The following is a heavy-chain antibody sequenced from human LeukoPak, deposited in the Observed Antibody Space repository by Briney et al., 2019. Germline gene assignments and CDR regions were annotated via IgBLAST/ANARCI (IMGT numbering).Heavy chain of an antibody. CDR1: GFTFSSYG. CDR2: IRYDGSNK. CDR3: AKVRASKIRFRGFDY. J-gene: IGHJ4*02. V-gene: IGHV3-30*02. Sequence: PGGSLRLSCAASGFTFSSYGMHWVRQAPGKGLEWVAFIRYDGSNKYYADSVKGRFTISRDNSKNTLYLQMNSLRAEDTAVYYCAKVRASKIRFRGFDYWGQGTLVTVSS. D-gene: IGHD3-3*01.